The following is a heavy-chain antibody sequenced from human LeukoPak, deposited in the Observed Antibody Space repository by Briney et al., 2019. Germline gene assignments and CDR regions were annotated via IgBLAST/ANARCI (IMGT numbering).Heavy chain of an antibody. V-gene: IGHV1-18*01. J-gene: IGHJ6*02. CDR2: ISAYNGNT. CDR3: ARTSGYYYYYGMDV. Sequence: RQAPGQXXXWMGXISAYNGNTNYAQKLQGRVTMTTDTSTSTAYMELRSLRSDDTAVYYCARTSGYYYYYGMDVWGQGTTVTVSS. D-gene: IGHD3-10*01.